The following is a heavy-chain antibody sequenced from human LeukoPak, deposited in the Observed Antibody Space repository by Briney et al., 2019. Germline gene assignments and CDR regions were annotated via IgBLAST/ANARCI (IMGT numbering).Heavy chain of an antibody. CDR2: IIPILGIA. CDR1: GGTFSSYA. V-gene: IGHV1-69*04. Sequence: ASVKVSCKASGGTFSSYAISWVRQAPGQGLEWMGRIIPILGIANYAQKFQGRVTITADKSTSTAYMELSSLRSEDTALYYCARVTQLFYYCSGYFGAFDIWGQGTMVTVSS. D-gene: IGHD3-22*01. J-gene: IGHJ3*02. CDR3: ARVTQLFYYCSGYFGAFDI.